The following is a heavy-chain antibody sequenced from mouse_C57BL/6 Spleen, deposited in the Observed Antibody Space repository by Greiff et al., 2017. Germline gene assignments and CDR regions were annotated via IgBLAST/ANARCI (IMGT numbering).Heavy chain of an antibody. D-gene: IGHD2-3*01. CDR3: ARDGYYGDFDY. Sequence: VQRVESGAELARPGASVKMSCKASGYTFTSYTMHWVKQRPGQGLEWIGYINPSSGYTKYNQKFKDKATLTADKSSSTAYMQLSSLTSEDSAVYYCARDGYYGDFDYWGQGTTLTVSS. V-gene: IGHV1-4*01. J-gene: IGHJ2*01. CDR1: GYTFTSYT. CDR2: INPSSGYT.